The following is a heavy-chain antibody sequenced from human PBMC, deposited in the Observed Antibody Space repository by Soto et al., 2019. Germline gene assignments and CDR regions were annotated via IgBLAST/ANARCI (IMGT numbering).Heavy chain of an antibody. V-gene: IGHV1-18*01. CDR3: TREGSAPYYYYAMDA. D-gene: IGHD3-10*01. Sequence: QVQLEQSAPEVKKPGASVKVSCKASGYTFTTYGISWVRQAPGEGLEWLGWINTHNGNTNYAQNLPGRVFMTADTSTNTAYMELRSLRSDDTAMYYCTREGSAPYYYYAMDAWGQGTTVTVSS. CDR2: INTHNGNT. J-gene: IGHJ6*02. CDR1: GYTFTTYG.